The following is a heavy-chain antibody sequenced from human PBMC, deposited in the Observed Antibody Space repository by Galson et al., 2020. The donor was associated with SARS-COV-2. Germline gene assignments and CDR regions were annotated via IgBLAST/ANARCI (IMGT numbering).Heavy chain of an antibody. CDR2: ISGSGDGST. V-gene: IGHV3-23*01. Sequence: TGGSLRLSCAASGFLFSSYAMSWVRQAPGKGPEWVSSISGSGDGSTYYADSVQGRFTISRDNSKNTVFLQMNSLRAEDTAVFYCAKGHAVLWGGAFDIWGQGATVTVSS. D-gene: IGHD2-21*01. CDR1: GFLFSSYA. J-gene: IGHJ3*02. CDR3: AKGHAVLWGGAFDI.